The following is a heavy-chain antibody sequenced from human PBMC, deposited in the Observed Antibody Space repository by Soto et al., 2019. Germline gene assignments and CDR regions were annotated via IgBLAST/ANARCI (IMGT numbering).Heavy chain of an antibody. Sequence: SETLSLTCAVYGGSFSGYYWSWIRQPPGKGLEWIGEINHSGSTNYNPSIQSRVTISVDTSKNQFSLKLSSVTAADTAVYYCARGGNTAMVYNWFDPWGQGTLVTVS. V-gene: IGHV4-34*01. CDR1: GGSFSGYY. CDR2: INHSGST. CDR3: ARGGNTAMVYNWFDP. J-gene: IGHJ5*02. D-gene: IGHD5-18*01.